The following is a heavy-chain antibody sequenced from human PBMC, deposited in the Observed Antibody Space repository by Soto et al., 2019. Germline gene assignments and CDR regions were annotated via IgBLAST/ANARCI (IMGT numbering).Heavy chain of an antibody. CDR3: ARGDLGVRGVVRDAFDI. D-gene: IGHD3-10*01. J-gene: IGHJ3*02. CDR2: IWYDGSNK. CDR1: GFTFSSYG. Sequence: PGESLKISCAASGFTFSSYGMHWVRQAPGKGLEWVAVIWYDGSNKYYADSVKGRFTISRDNSKNTLYLQMNSLRAEDTAVYYCARGDLGVRGVVRDAFDIWGQGTMVTVSS. V-gene: IGHV3-33*01.